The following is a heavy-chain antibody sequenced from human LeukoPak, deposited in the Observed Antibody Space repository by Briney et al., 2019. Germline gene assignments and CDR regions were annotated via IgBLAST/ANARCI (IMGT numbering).Heavy chain of an antibody. V-gene: IGHV4-59*01. CDR1: GGSISTYY. J-gene: IGHJ4*02. CDR2: IYYSGST. Sequence: PSETLSLTCTASGGSISTYYWSWIRQPPGKGLEWIGYIYYSGSTNYNPSLKSRVTISVDTSKNQFSLKLSSVTAADTAVYYCARVYRNYVNYFDYWGQGTLVTVSS. CDR3: ARVYRNYVNYFDY. D-gene: IGHD1-14*01.